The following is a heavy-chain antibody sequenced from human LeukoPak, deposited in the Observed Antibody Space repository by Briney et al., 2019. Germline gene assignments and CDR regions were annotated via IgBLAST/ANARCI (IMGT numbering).Heavy chain of an antibody. CDR1: GFMFSSYE. D-gene: IGHD5-24*01. CDR3: ASKKRRWLQDY. V-gene: IGHV3-48*03. CDR2: ISSSGSTI. Sequence: PGGSLRLSCAASGFMFSSYEMNWVRQAPGKGLEWVSYISSSGSTIYYADSVKGRFTISRDNAKNSLYLQMNSLRAEDTAVYYCASKKRRWLQDYWGQGTLVTVSS. J-gene: IGHJ4*02.